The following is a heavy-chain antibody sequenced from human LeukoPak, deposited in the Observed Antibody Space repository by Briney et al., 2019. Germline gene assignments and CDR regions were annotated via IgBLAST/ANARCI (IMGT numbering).Heavy chain of an antibody. J-gene: IGHJ4*02. Sequence: SETLSLTCTVSGGPISSSYWSWIRQPPGKGLEWIGFIYYSGNTNYNPSLKSRVIISVDTSKNQFSLKLSSVTAADTAVYYCAAYYYDSSGDLSFDHWGQGTLVTVSS. CDR2: IYYSGNT. CDR1: GGPISSSY. V-gene: IGHV4-59*08. D-gene: IGHD3-22*01. CDR3: AAYYYDSSGDLSFDH.